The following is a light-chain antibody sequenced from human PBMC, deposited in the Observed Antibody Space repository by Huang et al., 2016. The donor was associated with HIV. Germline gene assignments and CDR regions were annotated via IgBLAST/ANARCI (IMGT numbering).Light chain of an antibody. Sequence: IVMTQSPGTLSVSPGESAVLSCRASQSISSNLAWYQQKPGQAPRLLIYGASARATVSPARFRGSGSGTKFTLTISSLESVDVAVYYCQQYNNWPPWTFGQGTRVEVK. CDR3: QQYNNWPPWT. V-gene: IGKV3-15*01. CDR2: GAS. CDR1: QSISSN. J-gene: IGKJ1*01.